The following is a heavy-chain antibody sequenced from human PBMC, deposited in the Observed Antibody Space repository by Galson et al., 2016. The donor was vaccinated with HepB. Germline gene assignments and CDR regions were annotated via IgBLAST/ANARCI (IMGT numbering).Heavy chain of an antibody. CDR3: TTPVYYYGLDV. V-gene: IGHV3-15*01. Sequence: SLRLSCAASGFTFSDAWVSWVRQAPGKGLEWVAHIKRKADGGATDYAASVRGRFSISRDDSKNTLYLQMNSLKSEDTAVYYCTTPVYYYGLDVWGQGTTVTVSS. CDR2: IKRKADGGAT. CDR1: GFTFSDAW. J-gene: IGHJ6*02.